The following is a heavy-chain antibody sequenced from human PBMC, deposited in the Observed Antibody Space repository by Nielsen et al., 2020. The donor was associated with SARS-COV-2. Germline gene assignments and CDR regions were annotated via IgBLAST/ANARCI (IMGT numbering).Heavy chain of an antibody. CDR3: ARPITNNYYYYYMDV. V-gene: IGHV1-18*04. CDR1: GYTFTNYG. CDR2: ISGYNGDT. J-gene: IGHJ6*03. D-gene: IGHD1-1*01. Sequence: ASLKVSCNASGYTFTNYGISWVRQAPGQGLEWMGWISGYNGDTNYAQKFQGRVTMTTDTSTSTAYMELRSLRSDDTAVYYCARPITNNYYYYYMDVWGKGTTVTVSS.